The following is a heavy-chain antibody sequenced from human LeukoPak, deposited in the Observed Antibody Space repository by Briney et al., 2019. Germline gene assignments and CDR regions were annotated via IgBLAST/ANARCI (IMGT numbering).Heavy chain of an antibody. CDR3: ARGGRKGIQLWFLVKHYGMDA. J-gene: IGHJ6*02. V-gene: IGHV1-8*01. Sequence: ASVKVSCKASGYTFTSYDINWVRQATGQGLEWMGWMNPNSGNTGYAQKFQGRVTMTRNTSISTAYMELSSLRSEDTAVYYCARGGRKGIQLWFLVKHYGMDAWGQGTTVTVSS. CDR2: MNPNSGNT. CDR1: GYTFTSYD. D-gene: IGHD5-18*01.